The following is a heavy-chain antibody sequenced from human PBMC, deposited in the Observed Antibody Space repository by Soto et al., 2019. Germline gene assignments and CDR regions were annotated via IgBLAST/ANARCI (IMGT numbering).Heavy chain of an antibody. D-gene: IGHD3-22*01. CDR1: GFTFSSYG. J-gene: IGHJ4*02. CDR3: AKCSDSSGYCYFDY. Sequence: QVQLVESGGGVVQPGRSLRLSCAVSGFTFSSYGMHWVRQAPGKGLEWVAVISYDGSNKYYADSVKGRFTISRDNSKNTLYLQMNSLRAEDTAVYYCAKCSDSSGYCYFDYWGQGTLVTVSS. CDR2: ISYDGSNK. V-gene: IGHV3-30*18.